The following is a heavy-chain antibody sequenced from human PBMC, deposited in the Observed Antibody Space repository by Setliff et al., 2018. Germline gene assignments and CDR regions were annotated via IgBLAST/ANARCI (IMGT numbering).Heavy chain of an antibody. CDR3: ARIGYNGWNFDY. J-gene: IGHJ4*02. CDR1: GLSYTNDW. CDR2: INPHGSEK. Sequence: GGSLRLSCTASGLSYTNDWVSWVRQAPGKGLEWLASINPHGSEKYYADSVKGRFTISRDNAKNSLSLQMNNLRTEDTAVYYCARIGYNGWNFDYWGQGTLVTVSS. D-gene: IGHD1-26*01. V-gene: IGHV3-7*01.